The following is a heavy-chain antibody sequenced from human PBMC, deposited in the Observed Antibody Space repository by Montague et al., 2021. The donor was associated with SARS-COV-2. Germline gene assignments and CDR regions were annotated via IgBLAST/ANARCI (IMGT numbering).Heavy chain of an antibody. D-gene: IGHD3-22*01. Sequence: ETLSLTCTVSGGSITNNIDYWAWIRQPPGKGLEWIGSIYYTGNTYYNPSLKSRVTISVVTSKNHFTLKLSSVTAAETAVYYCARLKRYFDSSGSPSASDFWGQGTKVTVSS. CDR1: GGSITNNIDY. CDR3: ARLKRYFDSSGSPSASDF. V-gene: IGHV4-39*02. J-gene: IGHJ3*01. CDR2: IYYTGNT.